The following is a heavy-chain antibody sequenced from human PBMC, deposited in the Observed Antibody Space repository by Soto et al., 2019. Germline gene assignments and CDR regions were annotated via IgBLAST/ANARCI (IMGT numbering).Heavy chain of an antibody. D-gene: IGHD6-25*01. J-gene: IGHJ5*02. CDR2: IVPLFGTT. CDR3: ARARGLSGYNWFDP. Sequence: QAQLVQSGAELKKPGSSVKVSCKASGGNFSSYAISWLRQAPGQGLGWMGGIVPLFGTTNYAQKFKGRLMITADESTTTAYMELSSLRFEDTAVYYCARARGLSGYNWFDPWGQGSPVTVPS. V-gene: IGHV1-69*01. CDR1: GGNFSSYA.